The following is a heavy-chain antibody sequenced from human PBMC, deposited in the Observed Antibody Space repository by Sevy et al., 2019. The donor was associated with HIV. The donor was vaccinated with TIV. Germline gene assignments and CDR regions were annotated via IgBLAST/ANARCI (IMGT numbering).Heavy chain of an antibody. CDR3: AKETTAGYY. V-gene: IGHV3-23*01. CDR1: GFTFRSYA. CDR2: ISGSGGST. J-gene: IGHJ4*02. Sequence: GGSLRLSCAVSGFTFRSYAMSGVRQAPGKGLEWVSTISGSGGSTYYADSVKGRFTISRDNFKNTLYLQINSLRADDTAVYYCAKETTAGYYWGRGTLVTVSS. D-gene: IGHD6-13*01.